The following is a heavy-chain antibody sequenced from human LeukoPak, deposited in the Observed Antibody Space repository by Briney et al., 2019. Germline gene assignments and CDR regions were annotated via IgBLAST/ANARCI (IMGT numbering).Heavy chain of an antibody. J-gene: IGHJ5*02. CDR2: IYYSGST. Sequence: PSETLSLTCTVSGGSISSYYWSWIRQPPGKGLEWIGYIYYSGSTNYNPSLKSRVTISVDTSKNQLSLKLSSVTAADTAVYYCARGGYYYDSNWFDPWGQGTLVTVSS. D-gene: IGHD3-22*01. CDR3: ARGGYYYDSNWFDP. CDR1: GGSISSYY. V-gene: IGHV4-59*01.